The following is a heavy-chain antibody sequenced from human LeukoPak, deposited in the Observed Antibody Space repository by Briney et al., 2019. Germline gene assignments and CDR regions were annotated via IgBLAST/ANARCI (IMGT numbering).Heavy chain of an antibody. CDR1: GGSISSYY. Sequence: PSETLSLTCTVSGGSISSYYWNWIRQPPGKGLEWIGYIYYSGSTNYNPSLKSRVTISVDTSKNQFSLKLSSVTAADTAVFYCPRGADSSGYYSIFYFDYWGQGTLVTVSS. CDR3: PRGADSSGYYSIFYFDY. V-gene: IGHV4-59*01. CDR2: IYYSGST. D-gene: IGHD3-22*01. J-gene: IGHJ4*02.